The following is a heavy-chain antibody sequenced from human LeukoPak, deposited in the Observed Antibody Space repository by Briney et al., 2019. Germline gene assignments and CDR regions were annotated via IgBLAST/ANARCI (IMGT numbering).Heavy chain of an antibody. D-gene: IGHD3-10*01. J-gene: IGHJ4*02. CDR2: TYYRSKWYN. V-gene: IGHV6-1*01. CDR1: GDSVSSNSAA. Sequence: SQTLSLTCAISGDSVSSNSAAWNWIRQSPSRGLEWLGRTYYRSKWYNDYAVSVKSRITINPDTSKNQFSLQLNSVTPEDTAVYYCASEAELWFGELSYYFDYWGQGTLVTVSS. CDR3: ASEAELWFGELSYYFDY.